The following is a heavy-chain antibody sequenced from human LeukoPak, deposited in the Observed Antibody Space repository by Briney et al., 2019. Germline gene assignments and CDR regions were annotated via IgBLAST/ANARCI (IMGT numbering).Heavy chain of an antibody. D-gene: IGHD3-10*01. CDR3: ARGGSSVEY. CDR1: GFTFSNYE. V-gene: IGHV3-48*03. J-gene: IGHJ4*02. Sequence: GGSLRLSCAASGFTFSNYEMRWVRRAPGKGREWGAYISSGGSTIYYADSVKGRFTVSRDNGKDSLYLQMSSLRAEHKAVYYCARGGSSVEYWGQGNLVSVSS. CDR2: ISSGGSTI.